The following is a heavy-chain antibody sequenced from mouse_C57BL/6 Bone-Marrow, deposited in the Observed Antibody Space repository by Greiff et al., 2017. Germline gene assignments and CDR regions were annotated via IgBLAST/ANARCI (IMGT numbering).Heavy chain of an antibody. CDR1: GYTFTSYW. CDR2: IYPSDSET. J-gene: IGHJ3*01. V-gene: IGHV1-61*01. Sequence: VQLQQPGAELVRPGSPVKLSCKASGYTFTSYWLAGVKQRPGKGLEWIGNIYPSDSETHYNQKFKDKATLTVDKASSTAYMQHSILTSEDSAVYCCARSNTWFAYWGQGTLVTVSA. D-gene: IGHD2-5*01. CDR3: ARSNTWFAY.